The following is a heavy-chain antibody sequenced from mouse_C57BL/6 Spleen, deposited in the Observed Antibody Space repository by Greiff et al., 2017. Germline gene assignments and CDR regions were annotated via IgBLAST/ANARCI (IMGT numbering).Heavy chain of an antibody. CDR3: ARDEGTRDYAMDY. V-gene: IGHV3-6*01. J-gene: IGHJ4*01. Sequence: EVKLVESGPGLVKPSQSLSLTCSVTGYSITSGYYWNWIRQFPGNKLEWMGYISYDGSNNYNPSLKNRISITRDTSKNQFFLKLNSVTTEDTATYYCARDEGTRDYAMDYWGQGTSVTVSS. D-gene: IGHD3-3*01. CDR1: GYSITSGYY. CDR2: ISYDGSN.